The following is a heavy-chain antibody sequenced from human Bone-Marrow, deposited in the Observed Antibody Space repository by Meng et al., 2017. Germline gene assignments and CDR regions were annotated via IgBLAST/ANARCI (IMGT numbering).Heavy chain of an antibody. J-gene: IGHJ6*02. D-gene: IGHD4-17*01. CDR2: IYHSGST. CDR1: GGSISCSTG. Sequence: QVQLQESGPGLVKPSGTLSLTCAVSGGSISCSTGWSWVRQPAGKGLEWIGEIYHSGSTNYNPSLKSRVTISVDKSKNQFSLKLSSVTAADTAVYYCARAYGDYSYYYGMDVWGQGTTVTVSS. CDR3: ARAYGDYSYYYGMDV. V-gene: IGHV4-4*02.